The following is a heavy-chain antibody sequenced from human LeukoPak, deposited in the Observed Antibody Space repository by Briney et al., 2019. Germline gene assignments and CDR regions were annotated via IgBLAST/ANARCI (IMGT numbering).Heavy chain of an antibody. Sequence: SETLSLTCAVYGGSFSGYYWSWIRQPAGKGLEWIGRIYTSGNTNYNPSLKSRVTMSVDTSKNQFSLKLSSVTAADTAVYYCARADFWSGYYSHFDYWGQGTLVTVSS. V-gene: IGHV4-59*10. CDR2: IYTSGNT. CDR1: GGSFSGYY. CDR3: ARADFWSGYYSHFDY. D-gene: IGHD3-3*01. J-gene: IGHJ4*02.